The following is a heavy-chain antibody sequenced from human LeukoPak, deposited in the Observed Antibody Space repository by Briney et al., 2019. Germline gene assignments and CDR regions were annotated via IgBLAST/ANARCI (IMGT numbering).Heavy chain of an antibody. CDR2: INPNTGGT. J-gene: IGHJ6*03. CDR3: ARGPSVSVLPFFYYYMDV. V-gene: IGHV1-2*02. D-gene: IGHD3-10*02. CDR1: GYTFTGYY. Sequence: EASVKVSCKASGYTFTGYYMHWLRQAPGQGLEWMGWINPNTGGTNYAQNFQGRVTMTRDTSISTAYMELSRLRSDDTAVYYCARGPSVSVLPFFYYYMDVWGKGTTVTVSS.